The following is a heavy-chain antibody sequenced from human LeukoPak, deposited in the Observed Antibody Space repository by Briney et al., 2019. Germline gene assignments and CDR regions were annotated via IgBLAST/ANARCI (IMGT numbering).Heavy chain of an antibody. CDR2: IYYSGST. CDR3: ARGIVATITFDY. D-gene: IGHD5-12*01. Sequence: SETLSLTCTVSGGSISSGDYYWSWIRQPPGKGLEWIGYIYYSGSTYYNPSLKSRVTISVDTSKNQFSLKLSSVTAADTAVYYCARGIVATITFDYWGQGTLVTVSS. J-gene: IGHJ4*02. CDR1: GGSISSGDYY. V-gene: IGHV4-30-4*01.